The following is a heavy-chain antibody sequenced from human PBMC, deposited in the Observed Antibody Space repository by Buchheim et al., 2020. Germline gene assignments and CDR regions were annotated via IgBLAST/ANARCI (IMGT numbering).Heavy chain of an antibody. J-gene: IGHJ4*02. D-gene: IGHD1-14*01. CDR1: GESFSDYY. CDR3: ARGPGARRTLDF. V-gene: IGHV4-34*01. CDR2: IHQRGNT. Sequence: QVQLQQWGAGLLKPSETLSLTCAVYGESFSDYYWNWIRLLPAKGLEWIGEIHQRGNTKYNPSLESRATMSVDASKNQFSLSVTSVTAADTGAYYCARGPGARRTLDFWGQGTL.